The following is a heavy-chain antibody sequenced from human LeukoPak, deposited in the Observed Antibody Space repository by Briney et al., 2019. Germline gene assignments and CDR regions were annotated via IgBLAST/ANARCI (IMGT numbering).Heavy chain of an antibody. J-gene: IGHJ4*02. CDR2: ISHSGST. D-gene: IGHD3-10*01. CDR1: GGSISSSNW. Sequence: TASETLSLTCAVSGGSISSSNWWPWVRQPPGKGLEWIGEISHSGSTNYNPSLKSRVTISVDKSKNHFSLNLSSVTAADTAVYYCARRYYFGSGTYYDHFDHWGQGTLVTVSS. CDR3: ARRYYFGSGTYYDHFDH. V-gene: IGHV4-4*02.